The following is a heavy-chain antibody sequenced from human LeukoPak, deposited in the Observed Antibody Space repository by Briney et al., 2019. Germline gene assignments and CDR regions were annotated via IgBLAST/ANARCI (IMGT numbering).Heavy chain of an antibody. V-gene: IGHV4-34*01. CDR3: AVALWSGYYGDY. CDR2: INHSGST. J-gene: IGHJ4*02. D-gene: IGHD3-3*01. Sequence: ASETLSLTCAVYGVSFSGYYWSWIRQPPGKGLGWIGEINHSGSTNYNPSLKSRVTISVDTSKNQFSLKLSSVTAADTAVYYCAVALWSGYYGDYWGQGTLVTVSS. CDR1: GVSFSGYY.